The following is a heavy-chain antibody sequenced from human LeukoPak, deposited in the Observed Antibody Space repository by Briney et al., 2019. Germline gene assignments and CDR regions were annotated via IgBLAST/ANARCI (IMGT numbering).Heavy chain of an antibody. J-gene: IGHJ5*02. CDR2: INPNSGGT. CDR1: GYTFTGYY. D-gene: IGHD7-27*01. Sequence: GVSVKVSCKASGYTFTGYYMHWVRQAPGQGLEWMGWINPNSGGTNYAQKFQGRVTMTRDTSISTAYMELSRLRSDDTAVYYCARDPWGDNWFDPWGQGTLVTVSS. CDR3: ARDPWGDNWFDP. V-gene: IGHV1-2*02.